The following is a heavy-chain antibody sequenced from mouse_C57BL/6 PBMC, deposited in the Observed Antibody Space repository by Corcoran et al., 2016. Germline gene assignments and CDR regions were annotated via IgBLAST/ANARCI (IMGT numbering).Heavy chain of an antibody. V-gene: IGHV9-3*01. Sequence: QIQLVQSGPELKKPGETVKISCKASGYTFTTYGMSWVKQAPGKGLKWMGWINTYSGVPTYADDFKGRFAFSLETSASTAYLQINNLKNEDTATYFCARWDLYDCYFYAMDYWGQGTSVTVSS. J-gene: IGHJ4*01. CDR2: INTYSGVP. CDR3: ARWDLYDCYFYAMDY. D-gene: IGHD2-3*01. CDR1: GYTFTTYG.